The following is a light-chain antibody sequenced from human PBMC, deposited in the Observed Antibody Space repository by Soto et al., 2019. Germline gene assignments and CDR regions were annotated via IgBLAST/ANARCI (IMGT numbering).Light chain of an antibody. CDR3: QLYGSSPPSYT. J-gene: IGKJ2*01. CDR1: QSVSSNY. CDR2: AAS. V-gene: IGKV3-20*01. Sequence: EIVLTQYPGTLYLSPGERATLSCRASQSVSSNYLAWYQQKRGQAPRLLIYAASARATGIPDRFSGSGSGTDFTLTISRLEPEDVAVYFCQLYGSSPPSYTFGQGTKLEIK.